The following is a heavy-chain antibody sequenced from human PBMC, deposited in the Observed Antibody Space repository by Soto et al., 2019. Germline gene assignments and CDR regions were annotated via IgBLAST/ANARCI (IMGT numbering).Heavy chain of an antibody. J-gene: IGHJ6*03. CDR3: ARDYMSVGQQLGYYYYYMDV. Sequence: ASVKVSCKASGYTFTGYYMHWVRQAPGQGLEWMGIINPSGGSTSYAQKFQGRVTMTRDTSTSTVYMELSSLRSEDTAVYYCARDYMSVGQQLGYYYYYMDVWGKGTTVTVSS. CDR1: GYTFTGYY. V-gene: IGHV1-46*03. CDR2: INPSGGST. D-gene: IGHD6-13*01.